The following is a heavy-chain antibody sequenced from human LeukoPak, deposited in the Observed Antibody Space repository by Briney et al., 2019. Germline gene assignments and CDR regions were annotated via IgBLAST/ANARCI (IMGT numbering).Heavy chain of an antibody. D-gene: IGHD3-16*01. V-gene: IGHV3-15*01. CDR1: GFTFSDAW. J-gene: IGHJ5*02. CDR2: SKSKTEGGTT. CDR3: TTGIRSKGGFTRFDP. Sequence: GGSLRISCAASGFTFSDAWMSWVRQAPGKGLEWVGRSKSKTEGGTTDYAAPVKGRFTISRDDSKNTLFLQMNSLKIEDTAVYYCTTGIRSKGGFTRFDPWGQGTLVTVSS.